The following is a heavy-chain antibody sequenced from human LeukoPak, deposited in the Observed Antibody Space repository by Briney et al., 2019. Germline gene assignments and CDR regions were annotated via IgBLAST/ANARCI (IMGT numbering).Heavy chain of an antibody. Sequence: GGSLRLSCAASGFTFSSYSMNWVRQAPGKGLEWVSYISSSSSTIYYADSVKGRFTISRDNAKNSLYLQMNSLRAEDTAVYYCARDHQSVDYYPYYYYYMDVWGKGTTVTVSS. CDR3: ARDHQSVDYYPYYYYYMDV. CDR2: ISSSSSTI. V-gene: IGHV3-48*01. CDR1: GFTFSSYS. D-gene: IGHD3-10*01. J-gene: IGHJ6*03.